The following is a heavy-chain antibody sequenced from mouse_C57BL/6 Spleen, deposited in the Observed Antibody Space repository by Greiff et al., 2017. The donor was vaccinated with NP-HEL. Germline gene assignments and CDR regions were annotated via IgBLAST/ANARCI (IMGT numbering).Heavy chain of an antibody. Sequence: VQLKESGGGLVKPGGSLKLSCAASGFTFSSYAMSWVRQTPEKRLEWVATISDGGSYTYYPDNVKGRFTISRDNAKNNLYLQMSHLKSEDTAMYYCANYYGSSGFAYWGQGTLVTVSA. CDR2: ISDGGSYT. CDR3: ANYYGSSGFAY. J-gene: IGHJ3*01. V-gene: IGHV5-4*01. CDR1: GFTFSSYA. D-gene: IGHD1-1*01.